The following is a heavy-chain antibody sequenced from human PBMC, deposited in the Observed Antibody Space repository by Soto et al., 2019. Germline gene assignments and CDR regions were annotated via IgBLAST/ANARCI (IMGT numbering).Heavy chain of an antibody. CDR3: ARPYPNMDWFDP. J-gene: IGHJ5*02. CDR2: ISSSGSTI. D-gene: IGHD2-21*01. CDR1: GFTFSDYY. V-gene: IGHV3-11*01. Sequence: GGSLRLSCAASGFTFSDYYMSWIRQAPGKGLEWVSYISSSGSTIYYADSVKGRFTISRGNAKNSLYLQMNSLRAEDTAVYYCARPYPNMDWFDPWGQGTLVTVSS.